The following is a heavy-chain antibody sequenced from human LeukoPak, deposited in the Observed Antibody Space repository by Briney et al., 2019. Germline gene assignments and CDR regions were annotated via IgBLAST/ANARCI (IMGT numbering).Heavy chain of an antibody. CDR1: GFTFSSYA. CDR3: ARDLEESGFDY. J-gene: IGHJ4*02. V-gene: IGHV3-23*01. Sequence: GGSLRLSCAASGFTFSSYAMSWVRQAPGKGLEWVSAISGSGGSTYYADSVKGRFTISRDNSKNTLYLQMNSLTADDTAVYYCARDLEESGFDYWGQGTLVTVSS. D-gene: IGHD1-14*01. CDR2: ISGSGGST.